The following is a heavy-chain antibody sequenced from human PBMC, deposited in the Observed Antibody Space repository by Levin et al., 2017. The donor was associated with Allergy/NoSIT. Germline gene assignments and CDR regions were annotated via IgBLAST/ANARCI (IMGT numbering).Heavy chain of an antibody. J-gene: IGHJ4*02. CDR3: VTDESGDEDFDY. D-gene: IGHD7-27*01. CDR2: ITKPSRTI. Sequence: ETLSLTCAASGFILRTSDMNWVRQAPGKGLEWISFITKPSRTISYADSVKGRFTVSRDNVKNLLYLDMNSLRAEDTAVYYCVTDESGDEDFDYWGQGTLVTVSS. V-gene: IGHV3-48*01. CDR1: GFILRTSD.